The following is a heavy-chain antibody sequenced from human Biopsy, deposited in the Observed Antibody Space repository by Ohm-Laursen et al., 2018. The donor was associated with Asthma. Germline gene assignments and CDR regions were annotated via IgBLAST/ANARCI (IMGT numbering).Heavy chain of an antibody. CDR2: ISYDGNHK. CDR3: AKRRGYSGHDNDY. D-gene: IGHD5-12*01. CDR1: GFTFSTSW. V-gene: IGHV3-30*18. J-gene: IGHJ4*02. Sequence: SLRLSCAASGFTFSTSWMTWVRQAPGKGLGWVAVISYDGNHKFYEDSVKGRFTISRDNSKNTLYLQMNSLRTEDTAVYYCAKRRGYSGHDNDYWGQGTLVIVSS.